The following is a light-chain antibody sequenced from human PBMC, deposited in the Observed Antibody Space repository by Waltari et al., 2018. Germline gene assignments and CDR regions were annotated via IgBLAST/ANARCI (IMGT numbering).Light chain of an antibody. J-gene: IGKJ1*01. CDR3: QQTSNFPWT. CDR2: VAS. Sequence: DIQMTQSPSYVSASVGDSVTITCRASQDVSNWLVWYQQKPGNAPQVLIYVASTLQSGVPSRFSGSGSGTDFTLTINSLQPDDFATYFCQQTSNFPWTFGQGTKVEMK. CDR1: QDVSNW. V-gene: IGKV1-12*01.